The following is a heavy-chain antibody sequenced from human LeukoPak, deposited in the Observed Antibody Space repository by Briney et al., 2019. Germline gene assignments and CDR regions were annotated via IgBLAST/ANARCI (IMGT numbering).Heavy chain of an antibody. D-gene: IGHD3-10*01. CDR2: IYYSGST. V-gene: IGHV4-39*01. CDR3: ARQGDMVRGVNWFDP. J-gene: IGHJ5*02. CDR1: GFTLSSYS. Sequence: AGGSLRLSCAASGFTLSSYSMNWIRQPPGKGLEWIGSIYYSGSTYYNPSLKSRVTISVDTSKNQFSLKLSSVTAADTAVYYCARQGDMVRGVNWFDPWGQGTLVTVSS.